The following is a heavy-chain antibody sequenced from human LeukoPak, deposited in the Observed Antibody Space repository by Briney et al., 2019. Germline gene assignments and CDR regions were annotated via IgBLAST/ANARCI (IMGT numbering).Heavy chain of an antibody. CDR2: IYYSGST. J-gene: IGHJ4*02. Sequence: SETLSLTCTVSGGSISSYYWSWIRQPPGKGLEWIGYIYYSGSTNYNPSLKSRVTISVDTSKNQFSLKLSSVTAADTAVYYCARGPYYGSGSYYNVFDYWGQGTLVTVSS. V-gene: IGHV4-59*01. CDR3: ARGPYYGSGSYYNVFDY. D-gene: IGHD3-10*01. CDR1: GGSISSYY.